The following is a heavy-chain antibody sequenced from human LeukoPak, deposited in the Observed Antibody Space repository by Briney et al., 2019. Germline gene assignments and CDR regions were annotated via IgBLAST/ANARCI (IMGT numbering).Heavy chain of an antibody. D-gene: IGHD1-7*01. CDR1: GGTFSSYA. CDR3: AGAGYNWNYCFDY. Sequence: SVKVSCKASGGTFSSYAISWVRQAPGQGLEWMGGIIPIFGTANYAQKFQGRVTITTDESTSTAYMELSSLRSEDTAVYYCAGAGYNWNYCFDYWGQGTLVTVSS. J-gene: IGHJ4*02. CDR2: IIPIFGTA. V-gene: IGHV1-69*05.